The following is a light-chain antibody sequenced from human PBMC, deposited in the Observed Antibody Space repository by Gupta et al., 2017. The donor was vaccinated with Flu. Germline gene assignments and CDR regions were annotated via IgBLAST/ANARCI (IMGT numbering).Light chain of an antibody. Sequence: QSALTQPASVSGSPGQSITISCTGSNNDIATYDFVSWYQQHPGKVPKLLISQVSKRTAGIAVRFSGSKSGNTASLIISGLQAEDEADYYCASDTGRNNVVFGGGTRLTVL. V-gene: IGLV2-14*01. J-gene: IGLJ2*01. CDR1: NNDIATYDF. CDR2: QVS. CDR3: ASDTGRNNVV.